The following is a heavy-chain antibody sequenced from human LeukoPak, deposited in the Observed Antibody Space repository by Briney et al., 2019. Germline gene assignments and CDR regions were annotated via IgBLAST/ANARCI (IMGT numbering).Heavy chain of an antibody. CDR2: IYYSGST. J-gene: IGHJ4*02. Sequence: SETLSLTCTVSGGSISSSSYYWGWIRQPPGKGLEWIGSIYYSGSTYYNPSLKSRVTKSVDTSKNQFSLKLSSVTAADTAVYYCARQWADFWSGYYLVFDYWGQGTLVTVSS. V-gene: IGHV4-39*01. D-gene: IGHD3-3*01. CDR1: GGSISSSSYY. CDR3: ARQWADFWSGYYLVFDY.